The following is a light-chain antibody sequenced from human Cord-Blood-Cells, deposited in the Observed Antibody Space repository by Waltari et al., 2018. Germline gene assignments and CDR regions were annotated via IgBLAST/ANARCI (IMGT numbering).Light chain of an antibody. CDR2: EGR. Sequence: QSALTQPAPVSGSPGQSITIPCTGTRSDVGSYNLVPWYQQHPGKAPKLMIYEGRKRPSGVSNRFSGSKSGNTASLTISGLQAEDEADYYCCSYAGSSTWVFGGGTKLTVL. J-gene: IGLJ3*02. CDR3: CSYAGSSTWV. V-gene: IGLV2-23*01. CDR1: RSDVGSYNL.